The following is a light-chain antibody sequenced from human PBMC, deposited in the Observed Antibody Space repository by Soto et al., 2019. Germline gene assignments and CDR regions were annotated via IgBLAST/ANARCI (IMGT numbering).Light chain of an antibody. CDR1: SGDVGGYNY. J-gene: IGLJ2*01. CDR2: EVT. Sequence: QSALTQPPSASGSPGQSVTISCTGTSGDVGGYNYVSWYQQHPGKAPRLIIYEVTKRPSVVPDRFSGSKSGNTASLTVSGLQAEDEADYHCSSFAGTTNVVFGGGTKLTVL. CDR3: SSFAGTTNVV. V-gene: IGLV2-8*01.